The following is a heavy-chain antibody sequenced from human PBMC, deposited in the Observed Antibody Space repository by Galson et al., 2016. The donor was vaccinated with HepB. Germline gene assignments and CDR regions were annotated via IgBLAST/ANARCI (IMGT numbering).Heavy chain of an antibody. CDR1: GLTVSSNY. J-gene: IGHJ5*02. Sequence: SLRLSCAASGLTVSSNYMSWVRQAPGKGLEWVSVIYSGGGTYYADSVQGRFTISRDNSKNTVFLEMNSLRAEDTAVYYCGTESYLKGHSIAVAAPSQTWGRGTLVTVSS. D-gene: IGHD6-13*01. CDR3: GTESYLKGHSIAVAAPSQT. CDR2: IYSGGGT. V-gene: IGHV3-53*01.